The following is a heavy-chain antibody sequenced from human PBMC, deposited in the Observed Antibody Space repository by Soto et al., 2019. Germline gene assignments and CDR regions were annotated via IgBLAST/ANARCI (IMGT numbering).Heavy chain of an antibody. J-gene: IGHJ4*02. D-gene: IGHD4-17*01. CDR1: GGTFSSYT. CDR3: ARDYGDYGASYWFY. Sequence: QVQLVQSGAEVKKPGSSVKVSCKASGGTFSSYTISWVRQAPGQGLEWMGRIIPILGIANYAQKFQGRVTITADKSTSTAYMELSSLTSEDTSVYYCARDYGDYGASYWFYWGQGTLVTVSS. V-gene: IGHV1-69*08. CDR2: IIPILGIA.